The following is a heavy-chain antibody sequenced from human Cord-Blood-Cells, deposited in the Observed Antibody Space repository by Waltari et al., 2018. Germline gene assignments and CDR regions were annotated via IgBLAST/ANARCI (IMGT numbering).Heavy chain of an antibody. CDR2: MNPNSGNT. Sequence: QVQLVQSGAEVKKPGASVKVPCKDSGYTFTRSDIHWWGEATGQGLEWMGWMNPNSGNTGYAQKFQGRVTMTRNTSISTAYMELSSLRSEDTAVYYCARGGDSSSFQNDYWGQGTLVTVSS. V-gene: IGHV1-8*01. D-gene: IGHD6-13*01. CDR3: ARGGDSSSFQNDY. CDR1: GYTFTRSD. J-gene: IGHJ4*02.